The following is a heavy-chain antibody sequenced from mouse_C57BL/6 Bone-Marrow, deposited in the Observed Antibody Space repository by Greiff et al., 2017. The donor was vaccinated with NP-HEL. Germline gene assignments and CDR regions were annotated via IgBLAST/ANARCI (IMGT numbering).Heavy chain of an antibody. CDR2: IDPETGGT. V-gene: IGHV1-15*01. CDR3: TSNAY. CDR1: GYTFTDYE. J-gene: IGHJ3*01. Sequence: VKLMESGAELVRPGASVTLSCKASGYTFTDYEMHWVKQTPVHGLEWIGAIDPETGGTAYNQKFKGKAILTADKSSSTAYMELRSLTSEDSAVYYCTSNAYWGQGTLVTVSA.